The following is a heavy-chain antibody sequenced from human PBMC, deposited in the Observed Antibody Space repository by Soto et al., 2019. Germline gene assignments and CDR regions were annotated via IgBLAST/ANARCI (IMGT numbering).Heavy chain of an antibody. CDR3: ARESVGIAEQLSTYYFDY. CDR1: GFTFSSYS. CDR2: ISSSSSTI. J-gene: IGHJ4*02. D-gene: IGHD6-13*01. V-gene: IGHV3-48*02. Sequence: GGSLRLSCAASGFTFSSYSMNWVRQAPGKGLEWVSYISSSSSTIYYADSVKGRFTISRDNAKNSLYLQMNSLRDEDTAVYYCARESVGIAEQLSTYYFDYWGQGTLVTVSS.